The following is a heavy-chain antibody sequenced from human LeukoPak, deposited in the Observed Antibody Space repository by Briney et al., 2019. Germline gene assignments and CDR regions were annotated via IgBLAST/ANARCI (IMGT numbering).Heavy chain of an antibody. J-gene: IGHJ4*02. CDR2: IKQDGSEK. CDR1: GFTFSSYW. D-gene: IGHD3-16*02. V-gene: IGHV3-7*03. Sequence: GGSLRLSCAASGFTFSSYWMSWGRQATGKGLEWAANIKQDGSEKYYVDSVKGRFTLSRDNAKNSLSLQMSSLRAADTAVYYCARVIGDDYFDFWGQGTLVTVSS. CDR3: ARVIGDDYFDF.